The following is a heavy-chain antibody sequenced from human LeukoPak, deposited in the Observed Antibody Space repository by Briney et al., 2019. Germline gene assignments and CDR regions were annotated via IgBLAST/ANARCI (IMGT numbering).Heavy chain of an antibody. CDR2: ISSSSTYI. J-gene: IGHJ4*02. V-gene: IGHV3-21*01. D-gene: IGHD1-7*01. CDR1: GFTFSSHT. Sequence: GGSLRLSCAASGFTFSSHTTNWVRQAPGKGLEWVSSISSSSTYIYYADSLKGRFTISRDNAQNSLYLQMNSLRAEDTAVYYCARVAKGTDYYFDYWGQGTLVTVSS. CDR3: ARVAKGTDYYFDY.